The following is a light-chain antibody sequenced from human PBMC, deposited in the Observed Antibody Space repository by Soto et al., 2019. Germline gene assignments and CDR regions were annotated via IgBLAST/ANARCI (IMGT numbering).Light chain of an antibody. V-gene: IGLV1-47*01. CDR1: SSNIGSNY. Sequence: QSVLTQPPSASGTPGQRVTISCSGSSSNIGSNYVYWYQQLPGTAPKLLIYRNNQRPSGVPDRFSGSKSGTSASLAISGLRSEDEAEYSCAAWDDSLTVFGGGTKLTVL. J-gene: IGLJ2*01. CDR3: AAWDDSLTV. CDR2: RNN.